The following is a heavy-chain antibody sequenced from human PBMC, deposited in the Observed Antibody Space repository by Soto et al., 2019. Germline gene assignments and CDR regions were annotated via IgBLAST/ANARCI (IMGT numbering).Heavy chain of an antibody. D-gene: IGHD3-22*01. CDR2: ISSSSSTI. V-gene: IGHV3-48*02. CDR3: ARAPGYDSSGYSSGDY. Sequence: EVQLVESGGGLVQPGGSLRLSCAASGFTFSSYSMNWVRQAPGKGLVWVSYISSSSSTIYYADSVKGRFTISRDNDKNSLYLQMNSLRDEDTAVYYCARAPGYDSSGYSSGDYWGQGTLVTVSS. CDR1: GFTFSSYS. J-gene: IGHJ4*02.